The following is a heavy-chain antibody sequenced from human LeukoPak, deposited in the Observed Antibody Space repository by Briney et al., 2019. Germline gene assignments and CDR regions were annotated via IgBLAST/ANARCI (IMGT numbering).Heavy chain of an antibody. D-gene: IGHD3-10*01. V-gene: IGHV3-30*02. CDR1: GFTFSSYG. CDR3: AKDGSNYYGSGSYFDY. Sequence: PGGSLRPSCAASGFTFSSYGMHWVRQAPGKGLEGVAFIRYDGSNKYYADSVKGRFTISRDNSKNTLYLQMNSLRAEDTAVYYCAKDGSNYYGSGSYFDYWGQGTLVTVSP. CDR2: IRYDGSNK. J-gene: IGHJ4*02.